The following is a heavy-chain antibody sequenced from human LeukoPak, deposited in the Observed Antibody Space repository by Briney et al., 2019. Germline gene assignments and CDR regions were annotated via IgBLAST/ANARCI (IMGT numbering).Heavy chain of an antibody. D-gene: IGHD2-8*01. J-gene: IGHJ3*01. V-gene: IGHV3-21*01. CDR3: ATLNGVTRIGGGRRGLFDV. Sequence: AGGSLRLSCAASGFTFSSYSMNWVRQAPGKGLEWVSSISSSSSYIYYADSVKGRFTISRGDSKKTLYLQMNSLRADGTAIYYCATLNGVTRIGGGRRGLFDVLGQGTVVTVSS. CDR2: ISSSSSYI. CDR1: GFTFSSYS.